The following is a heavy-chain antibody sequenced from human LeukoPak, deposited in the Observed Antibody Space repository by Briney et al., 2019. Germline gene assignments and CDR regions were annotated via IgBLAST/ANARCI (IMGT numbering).Heavy chain of an antibody. V-gene: IGHV4-38-2*02. CDR1: GFSISSGYY. Sequence: PSETLSLTCTVFGFSISSGYYWGWIREPAGKGLEWIESIYRSGSTYHNPSLKSRVTISVDTSKNQFSLKLSSVTAADTAVYYCARGVQPHWGQGTLVTVSS. CDR3: ARGVQPH. J-gene: IGHJ4*02. CDR2: IYRSGST.